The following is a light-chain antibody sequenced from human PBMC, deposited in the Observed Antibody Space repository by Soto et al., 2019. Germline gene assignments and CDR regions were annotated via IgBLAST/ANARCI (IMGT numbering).Light chain of an antibody. J-gene: IGKJ1*01. CDR2: AAS. CDR1: QSISSY. V-gene: IGKV1-39*01. CDR3: QQSCSTPRT. Sequence: DIQMTQSPSSLSASVGDRVIITCRASQSISSYLNWYQQKPGKAPRLLIYAASSLQSGVPSRFSGSGSGTDFTLTISSLQPEDFATYYCQQSCSTPRTFGQGTKVDIK.